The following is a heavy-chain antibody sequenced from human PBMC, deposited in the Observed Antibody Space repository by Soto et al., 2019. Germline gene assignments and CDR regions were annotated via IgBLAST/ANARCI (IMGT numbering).Heavy chain of an antibody. D-gene: IGHD2-21*01. J-gene: IGHJ4*02. CDR2: IKQDGSEI. CDR1: GFTFSNYW. V-gene: IGHV3-7*04. CDR3: ARLLWWWGY. Sequence: EVQLVESGGGLVQPGGSLRLSCAASGFTFSNYWMSWVRQAPGRGLEWVASIKQDGSEIYYVVFVKGRFTISRDNAKNSLYLQMGILRAEDTGVYYCARLLWWWGYWGQGTLVTVYS.